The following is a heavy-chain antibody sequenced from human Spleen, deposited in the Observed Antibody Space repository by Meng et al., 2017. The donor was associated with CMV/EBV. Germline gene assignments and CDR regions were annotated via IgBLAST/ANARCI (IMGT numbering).Heavy chain of an antibody. CDR2: TYYRSKWYN. J-gene: IGHJ5*02. D-gene: IGHD3-16*01. CDR1: GDSVSSNSAA. V-gene: IGHV6-1*01. CDR3: ARGRVYQLQWFGDWFDP. Sequence: QVQLQQSGSGLVKPSQTLSLPCAISGDSVSSNSAAWNWIRQSPSRGLEWLGRTYYRSKWYNDYAVSVKSRITINPDTSKNQFSLQLNSVTPEDTAVYYCARGRVYQLQWFGDWFDPWGQGTLVTVSS.